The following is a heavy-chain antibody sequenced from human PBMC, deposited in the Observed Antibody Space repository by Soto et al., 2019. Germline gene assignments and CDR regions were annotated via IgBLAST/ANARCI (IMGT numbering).Heavy chain of an antibody. CDR3: ERQGYYYGSGSYYFDYYYCGMDV. J-gene: IGHJ6*02. CDR2: ICYSGST. CDR1: GGSISSSSYY. Sequence: SETLSLTCTVSGGSISSSSYYWGWIRQPPGKGLEWIGSICYSGSTYYNPSLKRRVTISVDTSKNQFSLKLRSVTSADTAVYYCERQGYYYGSGSYYFDYYYCGMDVWGQGTTVTVSS. V-gene: IGHV4-39*01. D-gene: IGHD3-10*01.